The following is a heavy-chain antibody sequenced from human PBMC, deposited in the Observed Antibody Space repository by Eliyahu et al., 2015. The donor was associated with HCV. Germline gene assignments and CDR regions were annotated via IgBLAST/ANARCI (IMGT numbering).Heavy chain of an antibody. Sequence: EVQLVQSGEEVKKTGEFLKISCKGSGFADYWIGWVRQLPGKGLECMGIVFPRDSQTRYNPSFQGQVTLSADRSSNTAYLQWRSLEASDTAIYYCVRFGGPSHSNFYFDYWGRGTLVTVSS. V-gene: IGHV5-51*03. CDR1: GFADYW. CDR2: VFPRDSQT. CDR3: VRFGGPSHSNFYFDY. D-gene: IGHD3-16*01. J-gene: IGHJ4*02.